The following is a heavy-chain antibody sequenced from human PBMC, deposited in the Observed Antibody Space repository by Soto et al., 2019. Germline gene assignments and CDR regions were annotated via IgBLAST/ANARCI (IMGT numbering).Heavy chain of an antibody. Sequence: SVKVSCKASGYTFTSYYMHWVRQAPGQGLEWMGIINPSGGSTSYAQKFQGRVTMTRDTSTSTVYMELSSLRSEDTAVYYRARAYCTNGVCYKSLDYWGQGTLVTVSS. V-gene: IGHV1-46*01. D-gene: IGHD2-8*01. CDR3: ARAYCTNGVCYKSLDY. CDR1: GYTFTSYY. CDR2: INPSGGST. J-gene: IGHJ4*02.